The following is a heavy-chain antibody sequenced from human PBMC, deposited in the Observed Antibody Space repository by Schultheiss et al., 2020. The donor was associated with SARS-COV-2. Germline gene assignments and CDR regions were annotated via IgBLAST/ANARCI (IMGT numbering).Heavy chain of an antibody. J-gene: IGHJ4*02. Sequence: SETLSLTCAVSGGSISSGGYSWSWIQQPPGKGLDWIGLLYTSGNTNYNPSLKSRVTMSVDTSKNQFSLKLSCVTAADTAVYYCARGGGVVVVAATASFDYWGQGTLVTVSS. CDR2: LYTSGNT. CDR3: ARGGGVVVVAATASFDY. CDR1: GGSISSGGYS. V-gene: IGHV4-61*08. D-gene: IGHD2-15*01.